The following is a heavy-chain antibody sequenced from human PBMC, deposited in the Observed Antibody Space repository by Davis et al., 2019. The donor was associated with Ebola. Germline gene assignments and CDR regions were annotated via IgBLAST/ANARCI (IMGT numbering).Heavy chain of an antibody. Sequence: ASVKVSCKASGYTFINHGLHWVRQAPGQGLEWMGWMNPNSGNTGYAQKFQGRVTMTRNTSISTAYMELSSLRSEDTAVYYCARGRFLEWLFAGGYWGQGTLVTVSS. V-gene: IGHV1-8*02. D-gene: IGHD3-3*01. J-gene: IGHJ4*02. CDR1: GYTFINHG. CDR2: MNPNSGNT. CDR3: ARGRFLEWLFAGGY.